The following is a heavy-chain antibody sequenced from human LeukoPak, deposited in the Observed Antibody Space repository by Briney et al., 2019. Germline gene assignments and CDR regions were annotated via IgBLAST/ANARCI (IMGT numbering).Heavy chain of an antibody. CDR3: AKEPLLWFGELLGGFDY. Sequence: GGSLSLSCAASGFTFSSYGMRWVRQAPGRGLGWVAVISYDGSNKDHEDSVKGRFTISRDNSKNTLYLQMHSLRAEDTAVYYCAKEPLLWFGELLGGFDYWGQGTLVTVSS. CDR1: GFTFSSYG. J-gene: IGHJ4*02. D-gene: IGHD3-10*01. V-gene: IGHV3-30*18. CDR2: ISYDGSNK.